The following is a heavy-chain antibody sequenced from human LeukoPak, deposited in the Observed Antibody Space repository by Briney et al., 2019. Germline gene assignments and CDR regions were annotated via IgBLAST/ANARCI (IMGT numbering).Heavy chain of an antibody. CDR1: GFTVSSNY. D-gene: IGHD4-17*01. J-gene: IGHJ4*02. Sequence: GGSLRLSCAASGFTVSSNYMSWVRQAPGKGLEWVSVIYSGGSTYYADSVKGRFTISRDNSKNPLYLQMNSLRAEDTAVYYCARVDYGDYGFDYWGQGTLVTVSS. V-gene: IGHV3-66*01. CDR3: ARVDYGDYGFDY. CDR2: IYSGGST.